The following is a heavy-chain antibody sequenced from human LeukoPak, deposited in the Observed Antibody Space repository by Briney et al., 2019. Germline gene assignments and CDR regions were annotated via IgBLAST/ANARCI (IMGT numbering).Heavy chain of an antibody. J-gene: IGHJ4*02. D-gene: IGHD3-9*01. CDR3: ARDPRYFDWLLFFDH. CDR2: IKQGGSEK. CDR1: GFTFSSYW. V-gene: IGHV3-7*01. Sequence: GGSLRLSCAAPGFTFSSYWMSWVRQGPGKGLERGANIKQGGSEKYYVDSVKGRFTISRDNAKNSLYRQMNSLRAEDTAVYYCARDPRYFDWLLFFDHWGQGTLVTVSS.